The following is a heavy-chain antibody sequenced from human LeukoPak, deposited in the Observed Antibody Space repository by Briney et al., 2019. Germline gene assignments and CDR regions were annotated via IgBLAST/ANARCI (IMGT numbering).Heavy chain of an antibody. CDR1: GFSFSNYA. D-gene: IGHD4-17*01. J-gene: IGHJ4*02. CDR2: ITGSIFGT. CDR3: TRGMTTVTTAFDS. V-gene: IGHV3-23*01. Sequence: GGSLRLSCAASGFSFSNYAMTWVRQAPGKGLEWVSAITGSIFGTYYADSVQGRFTISRDNSKNTLYLQMNSLRAEDTAVYYCTRGMTTVTTAFDSWGQGTLVTVSS.